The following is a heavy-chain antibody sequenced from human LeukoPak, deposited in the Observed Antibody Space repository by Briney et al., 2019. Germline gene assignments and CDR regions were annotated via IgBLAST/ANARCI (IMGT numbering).Heavy chain of an antibody. Sequence: GGSLRLSCAASGFIFSSYWMAWVRQAPGKGLEWVANIKQDGSEKYYVDSVKGRFTISRDNAKNSLYLQMNSLRAEDTAVYYCATGVRYSVGRFDYWGQGTLVTVSS. CDR1: GFIFSSYW. V-gene: IGHV3-7*01. CDR3: ATGVRYSVGRFDY. CDR2: IKQDGSEK. J-gene: IGHJ4*02. D-gene: IGHD4-23*01.